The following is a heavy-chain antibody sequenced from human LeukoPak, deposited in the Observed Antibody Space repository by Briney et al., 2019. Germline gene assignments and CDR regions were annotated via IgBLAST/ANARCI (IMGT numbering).Heavy chain of an antibody. J-gene: IGHJ4*02. CDR3: AKSGRRYYDSSGYYDSDFDY. CDR2: IYYSGST. Sequence: PSETLSLTGTVSGGSISSYYWSWIRQPPGKGLEWIGYIYYSGSTNYNPSLKSRITISVDTSKNQFSLKRSSVTAADTAVYYCAKSGRRYYDSSGYYDSDFDYWGQGTLVTVSS. V-gene: IGHV4-59*01. D-gene: IGHD3-22*01. CDR1: GGSISSYY.